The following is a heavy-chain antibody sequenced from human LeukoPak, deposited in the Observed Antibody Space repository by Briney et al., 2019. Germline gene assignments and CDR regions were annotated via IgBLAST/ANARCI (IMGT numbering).Heavy chain of an antibody. Sequence: PGGSLRLSCAAPGFTFSSYAMSWVRQAPGKGLEWVSAISGSGGSTYYADSVKGRFTISRDNSKNTLYLQMNSLRAEDTAVYYCAKDLSRHIVVVTALVDYWGQGTLVTVSS. V-gene: IGHV3-23*01. CDR2: ISGSGGST. CDR1: GFTFSSYA. CDR3: AKDLSRHIVVVTALVDY. J-gene: IGHJ4*02. D-gene: IGHD2-21*02.